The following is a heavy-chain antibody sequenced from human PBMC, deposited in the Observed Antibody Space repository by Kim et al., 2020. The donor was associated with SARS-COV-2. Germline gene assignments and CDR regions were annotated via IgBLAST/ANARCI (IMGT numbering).Heavy chain of an antibody. CDR1: GFTFSSYA. V-gene: IGHV3-23*01. CDR2: ISGSGGST. J-gene: IGHJ6*02. D-gene: IGHD4-17*01. CDR3: AKASSLTTVVKDYYYGMDV. Sequence: GGSLRLSCAASGFTFSSYAMSWVRQAPGKGLEWVSAISGSGGSTYYADSVKGRFTISRDNSKNTLYLQMNSLRAEDTAVYYCAKASSLTTVVKDYYYGMDVWGQGTTVTVSS.